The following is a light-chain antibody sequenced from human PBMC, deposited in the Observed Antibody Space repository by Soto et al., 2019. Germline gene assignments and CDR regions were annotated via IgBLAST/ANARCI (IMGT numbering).Light chain of an antibody. CDR3: QVWDGDTDHVV. CDR2: YDS. J-gene: IGLJ2*01. V-gene: IGLV3-21*04. Sequence: SYELTQAPSVSVAPGKTATITCGGDNIGRKSVHWYQQKPGQVPVVVIYYDSDRPSGTPERFSGSNSGNTATLTISRVEAGDEADYYCQVWDGDTDHVVFGGGTKVTVL. CDR1: NIGRKS.